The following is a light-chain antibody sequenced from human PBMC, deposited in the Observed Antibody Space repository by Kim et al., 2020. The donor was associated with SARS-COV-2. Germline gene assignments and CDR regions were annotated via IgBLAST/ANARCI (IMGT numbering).Light chain of an antibody. CDR2: QDI. CDR3: QAWDSDTVF. Sequence: SYELTQPPSVSVSPGQTAAITCSGDKLGNKYVCWYQQKPGQAPVRVIYQDIKRPPGIPERISASNSGNTATLTISGTQTMDEANYYCQAWDSDTVFFGGG. CDR1: KLGNKY. V-gene: IGLV3-1*01. J-gene: IGLJ2*01.